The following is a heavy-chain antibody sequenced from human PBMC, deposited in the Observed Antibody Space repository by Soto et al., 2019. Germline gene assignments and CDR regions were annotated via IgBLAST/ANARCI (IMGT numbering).Heavy chain of an antibody. V-gene: IGHV4-34*01. Sequence: SETLSLTCAVYGGSFSGYYWSWIRQPPGKGLEWIGEINHSGSTNYNPSLKSRVTISLHTSTNQLSLKLSSVTAADTAVYYCARRGGAAGYYYGMDVWGQGTTVTVSS. CDR1: GGSFSGYY. D-gene: IGHD6-13*01. J-gene: IGHJ6*02. CDR2: INHSGST. CDR3: ARRGGAAGYYYGMDV.